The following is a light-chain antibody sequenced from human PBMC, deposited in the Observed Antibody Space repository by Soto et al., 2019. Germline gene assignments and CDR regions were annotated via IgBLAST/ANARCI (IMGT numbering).Light chain of an antibody. CDR1: SSDVGGYNY. J-gene: IGLJ3*02. V-gene: IGLV2-14*01. Sequence: QSALTQPASVSGSPGQSITISCTGTSSDVGGYNYVSWYQQHPGKAPKLMIYEVSNRPSGVSNRFSGSKSGNTASLTISVLQTEDEADSYCISYTSGSTRVFGGGTELTVL. CDR2: EVS. CDR3: ISYTSGSTRV.